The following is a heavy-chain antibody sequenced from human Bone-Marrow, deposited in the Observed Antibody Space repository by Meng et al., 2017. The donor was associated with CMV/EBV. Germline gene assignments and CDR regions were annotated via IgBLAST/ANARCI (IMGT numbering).Heavy chain of an antibody. Sequence: SETLSLTCTVSGGSISSSSYCWGWIRQPPGKGLEWIGSIYYSGSTYYNPSLKSRVTISVDTSKNQFSLKLSSVTAADTSVYDCARIARNGDEGYWGQGTLVTVSS. CDR2: IYYSGST. CDR3: ARIARNGDEGY. CDR1: GGSISSSSYC. J-gene: IGHJ4*02. V-gene: IGHV4-39*01. D-gene: IGHD4-17*01.